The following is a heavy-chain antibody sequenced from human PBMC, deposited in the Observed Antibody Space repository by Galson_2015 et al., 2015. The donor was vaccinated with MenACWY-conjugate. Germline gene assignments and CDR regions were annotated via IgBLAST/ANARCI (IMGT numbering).Heavy chain of an antibody. CDR1: GHTFTSYY. J-gene: IGHJ3*02. Sequence: SCKASGHTFTSYYMHWVRQAPGQGLAWMGIINPSGGSTSYAQKFQGRVTMTRDTSTSTVYMELSSLRSEDTAVYYCVVRCDSSVYFPRLAFDIWGQGTMVAVAS. CDR2: INPSGGST. CDR3: VVRCDSSVYFPRLAFDI. D-gene: IGHD3-22*01. V-gene: IGHV1-46*01.